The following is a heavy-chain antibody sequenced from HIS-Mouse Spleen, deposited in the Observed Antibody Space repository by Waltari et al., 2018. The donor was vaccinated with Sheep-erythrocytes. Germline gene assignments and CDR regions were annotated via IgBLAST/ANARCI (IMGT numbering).Heavy chain of an antibody. Sequence: EVQLVESGGGLVQPGGSLRLSCAASGFTFSSYWMSWVRQAPGNGVEWVAKIKQDGSEKYYVDSVKGRFTISRDNAKNSLYLQMNSLRAEDTAVYYCARAVAGTPDAFDIWGQGTMVTVSS. J-gene: IGHJ3*02. CDR3: ARAVAGTPDAFDI. V-gene: IGHV3-7*01. CDR2: IKQDGSEK. CDR1: GFTFSSYW. D-gene: IGHD1-7*01.